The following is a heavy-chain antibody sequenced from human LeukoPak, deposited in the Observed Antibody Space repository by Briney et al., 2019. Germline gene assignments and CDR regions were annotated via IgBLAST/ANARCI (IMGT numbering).Heavy chain of an antibody. D-gene: IGHD2-2*01. CDR1: GFNFNNYG. V-gene: IGHV3-30*02. Sequence: QHGGALKISCAASGFNFNNYGMHLVRQGPGKGPEWVSFIQNDGSSKYYADSVKGRFIVSRDNSKNTLFLQMNYPSGQNPAFDLCAKESGVVVPGSMNCWGQGTLVTVST. CDR2: IQNDGSSK. J-gene: IGHJ4*02. CDR3: AKESGVVVPGSMNC.